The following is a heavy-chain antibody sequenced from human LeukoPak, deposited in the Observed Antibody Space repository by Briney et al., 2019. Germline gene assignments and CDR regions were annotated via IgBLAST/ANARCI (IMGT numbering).Heavy chain of an antibody. CDR1: GGSISSYY. CDR2: IYYSGST. CDR3: ARGPWQYYFDY. D-gene: IGHD5-12*01. Sequence: SETLSLTCTVSGGSISSYYWSWIRQPPGKGLEWIGYIYYSGSTNYNPSLKSRVTISVDTSKNQFSLKLSTVTAADTAVYYCARGPWQYYFDYWGQGTLVTVSS. J-gene: IGHJ4*02. V-gene: IGHV4-59*01.